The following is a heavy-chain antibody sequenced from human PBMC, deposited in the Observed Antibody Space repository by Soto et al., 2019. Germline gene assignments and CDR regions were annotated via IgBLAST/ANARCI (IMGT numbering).Heavy chain of an antibody. D-gene: IGHD6-19*01. CDR1: GFTVSGTY. Sequence: GGSLRLSCAASGFTVSGTYMIWVRQAPGKGLEWVAFIYTGDTTYYADSVKGRFTISRDTSKNTLYLQMNSLRVEDTAVYFCAGGGGSSSVWGVQYYYGVDVWGQGTTVTVSS. CDR2: IYTGDTT. V-gene: IGHV3-53*01. J-gene: IGHJ6*02. CDR3: AGGGGSSSVWGVQYYYGVDV.